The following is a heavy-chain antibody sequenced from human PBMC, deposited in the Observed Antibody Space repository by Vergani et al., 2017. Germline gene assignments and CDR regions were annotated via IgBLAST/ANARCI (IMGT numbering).Heavy chain of an antibody. J-gene: IGHJ3*01. CDR2: IIPIFGIA. V-gene: IGHV1-69*17. Sequence: QVQLVQSGAEVKKPGSSVKVSCKASGGTFSSYAISWVRQAPGQGLEWMGGIIPIFGIANYAQKFQGRVTITADKSTSTAYMELSSLRSEDTAVYYCARERVVGGTHDAFDVWGEGTMVTVCS. CDR3: ARERVVGGTHDAFDV. D-gene: IGHD2-2*01. CDR1: GGTFSSYA.